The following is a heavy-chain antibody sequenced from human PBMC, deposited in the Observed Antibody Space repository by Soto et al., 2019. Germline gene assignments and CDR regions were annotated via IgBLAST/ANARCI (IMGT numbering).Heavy chain of an antibody. J-gene: IGHJ2*01. CDR1: GGSISGGGYY. V-gene: IGHV4-30-4*01. Sequence: QVQLQESGPGLVNPSETLSLTCTVSGGSISGGGYYWSWIRQPPGKGLEWIGYIYDSGSTYYNPSLKSRISISVDTSQNPSSLRLSSVTAADTAVYYCAREIIPLTPDLYFGLWGRGTLVTFSS. D-gene: IGHD2-15*01. CDR3: AREIIPLTPDLYFGL. CDR2: IYDSGST.